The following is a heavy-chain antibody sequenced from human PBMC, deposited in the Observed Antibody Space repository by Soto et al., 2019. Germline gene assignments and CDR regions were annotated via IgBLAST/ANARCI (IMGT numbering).Heavy chain of an antibody. V-gene: IGHV1-69*01. J-gene: IGHJ5*02. CDR1: GGTFTNYV. CDR2: LIPIFGGG. CDR3: ARGRSSPNFDP. Sequence: QVQLVQSGAEVRKPGSSVKVSCKISGGTFTNYVISWLRQAPGQGLEWMGGLIPIFGGGNLAQKFQGRATITADESTSTVNMELSSLTSEDTAVYYCARGRSSPNFDPWGQGTLVTVSS. D-gene: IGHD6-6*01.